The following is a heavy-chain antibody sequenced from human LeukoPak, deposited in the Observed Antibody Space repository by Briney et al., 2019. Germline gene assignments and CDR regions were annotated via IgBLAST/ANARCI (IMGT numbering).Heavy chain of an antibody. J-gene: IGHJ4*02. CDR1: GFTVSSNY. Sequence: GGSLRLSCAASGFTVSSNYMSWVRQAPGKGLEWVSVIYSGGSTYYADSVKGRFTISRDNSKNTLYLQMNSLRAEDTAVYYCARGISGVVVAALAYWGQGTLVTVSS. CDR3: ARGISGVVVAALAY. CDR2: IYSGGST. V-gene: IGHV3-53*01. D-gene: IGHD2-15*01.